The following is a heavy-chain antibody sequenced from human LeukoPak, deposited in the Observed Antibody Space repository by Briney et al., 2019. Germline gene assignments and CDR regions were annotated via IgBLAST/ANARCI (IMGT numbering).Heavy chain of an antibody. V-gene: IGHV3-30*18. J-gene: IGHJ4*02. CDR1: GFTFTSYG. CDR3: AKKAAPVSAIRAGFDY. CDR2: ISSDGITN. Sequence: PGRSLKLSCSASGFTFTSYGMHWVRQAPGQGLEWVAGISSDGITNNYADSVKGRFTVSRDNSENTAYLELNSLRPDDTAVYYCAKKAAPVSAIRAGFDYWGQGTLVTVSS. D-gene: IGHD2-21*01.